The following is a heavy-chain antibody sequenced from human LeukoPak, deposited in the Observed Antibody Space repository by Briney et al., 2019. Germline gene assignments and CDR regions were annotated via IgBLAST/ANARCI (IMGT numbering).Heavy chain of an antibody. CDR3: ARVPISTSARGYFDY. CDR2: IYYSGST. Sequence: ASETLSLTCTVSGGSVSSGGYYWRWIRQPPGKGLEWIGYIYYSGSTTYTPSLNSRVTISVDTSKNKFSLKLSSVTAADTAVYYCARVPISTSARGYFDYWGQGTLVTVSS. J-gene: IGHJ4*02. D-gene: IGHD3-10*01. CDR1: GGSVSSGGYY. V-gene: IGHV4-61*08.